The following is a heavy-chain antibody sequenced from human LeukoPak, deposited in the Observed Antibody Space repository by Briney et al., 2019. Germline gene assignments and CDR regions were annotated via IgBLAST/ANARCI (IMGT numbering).Heavy chain of an antibody. CDR3: ARCDGEGY. CDR2: ISYDGSNK. Sequence: PGGSLRLSCAASGFTFSSYAMHWVRQAPGKGLEWVAVISYDGSNKYYADSVKGRFTISRDNSKNTLYLQMNSLRAEDTAVYYCARCDGEGYWGQGTLVTVSS. CDR1: GFTFSSYA. V-gene: IGHV3-30*14. J-gene: IGHJ4*02. D-gene: IGHD5-24*01.